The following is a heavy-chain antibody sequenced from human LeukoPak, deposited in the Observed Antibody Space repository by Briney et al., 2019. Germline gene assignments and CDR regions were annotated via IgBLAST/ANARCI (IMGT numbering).Heavy chain of an antibody. J-gene: IGHJ4*02. V-gene: IGHV4-34*01. D-gene: IGHD3-16*02. CDR3: ARGGGYRLHC. CDR1: GGSFSGYY. Sequence: SETLSLTCAVYGGSFSGYYWSWIRQPPGKGLEWIGEINHSGSTNYNPSLKSRVTISVDTSKNQFSLKLSSVTAADTAVCYCARGGGYRLHCWGQGTLVTVSS. CDR2: INHSGST.